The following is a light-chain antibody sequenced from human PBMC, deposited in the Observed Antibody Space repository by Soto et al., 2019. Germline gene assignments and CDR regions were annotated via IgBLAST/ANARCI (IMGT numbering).Light chain of an antibody. CDR2: GNN. V-gene: IGLV1-40*01. CDR3: QSFDSSLSTSAV. Sequence: QSVLTQPPSVSGAPGQRVTISCTGGSSNIGAGFDVHWYRQVPGTAPELLIYGNNNRPSGVPARFYGSKSGTSASLAITGLQADDEALYYFQSFDSSLSTSAVFGGGTKLTVL. J-gene: IGLJ2*01. CDR1: SSNIGAGFD.